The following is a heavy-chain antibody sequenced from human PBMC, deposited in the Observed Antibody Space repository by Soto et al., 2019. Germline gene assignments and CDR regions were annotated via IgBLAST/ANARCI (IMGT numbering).Heavy chain of an antibody. Sequence: GGSLRLSCAASGFSFSTYSMAWVRQAPGKGPEWVSGLSHGGAYTFYADSVKGRFTISVDISQNTVYLQMNSLRTEDTAVYYCAKWSGYGDAWGQGTLVTLSS. CDR3: AKWSGYGDA. V-gene: IGHV3-23*01. CDR2: LSHGGAYT. CDR1: GFSFSTYS. J-gene: IGHJ4*02. D-gene: IGHD4-17*01.